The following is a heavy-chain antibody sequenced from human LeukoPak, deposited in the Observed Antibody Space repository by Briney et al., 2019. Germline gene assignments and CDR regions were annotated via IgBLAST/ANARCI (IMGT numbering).Heavy chain of an antibody. V-gene: IGHV4-39*01. D-gene: IGHD3-22*01. Sequence: PSETLSLTCTVYGGSISSSSYYWGWIRQPPGKGLEWIGSIYYSGSTYYNPSLKSRVTISVDTSKNQFSLKLSSVTAADTAVYYCARRRLDSSGYPNRYFDYWGQGTLVTVSS. CDR1: GGSISSSSYY. J-gene: IGHJ4*02. CDR2: IYYSGST. CDR3: ARRRLDSSGYPNRYFDY.